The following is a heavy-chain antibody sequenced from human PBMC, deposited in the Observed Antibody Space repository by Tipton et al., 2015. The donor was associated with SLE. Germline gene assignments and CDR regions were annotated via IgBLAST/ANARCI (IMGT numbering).Heavy chain of an antibody. Sequence: TLSLTYTVSGGSISSYYWSWIRQPPGKGLEWIGYIYYSGSTNYNPSLKSRVTISVDTSKNQFSLKLSSVTAADTAVYYCARDRSQQPDAFDIWGQGTMVTVSS. D-gene: IGHD6-13*01. CDR2: IYYSGST. V-gene: IGHV4-59*01. CDR3: ARDRSQQPDAFDI. J-gene: IGHJ3*02. CDR1: GGSISSYY.